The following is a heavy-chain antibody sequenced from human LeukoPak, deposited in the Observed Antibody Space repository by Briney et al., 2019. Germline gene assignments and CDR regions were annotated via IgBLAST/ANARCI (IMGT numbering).Heavy chain of an antibody. J-gene: IGHJ4*02. CDR3: ARDRGSSSWYDY. V-gene: IGHV4-31*03. D-gene: IGHD6-13*01. CDR2: IYYSGST. Sequence: SETLSLTCTVSGGSISSGGYYWSWIRQHPGKGLEWIGYIYYSGSTYYNPSLKSRVTMSVDTSKNQFSLKLSSVTAADTAVYYCARDRGSSSWYDYWGQGTLVTVSS. CDR1: GGSISSGGYY.